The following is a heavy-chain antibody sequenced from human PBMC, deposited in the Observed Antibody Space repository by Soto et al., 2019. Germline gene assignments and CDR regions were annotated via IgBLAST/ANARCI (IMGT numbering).Heavy chain of an antibody. J-gene: IGHJ6*02. CDR3: AKVLRGSTGYYFYGMDV. CDR2: ISSSSSYI. V-gene: IGHV3-21*01. Sequence: GGSLRLSCAASGFTFSIYSMNWVRQAPGKGLEWVSSISSSSSYIYYADSVKGRFTVSRDNAKDSLYLQMNSLRAEDTAVYYCAKVLRGSTGYYFYGMDVWGQGTTVTVSS. D-gene: IGHD3-10*01. CDR1: GFTFSIYS.